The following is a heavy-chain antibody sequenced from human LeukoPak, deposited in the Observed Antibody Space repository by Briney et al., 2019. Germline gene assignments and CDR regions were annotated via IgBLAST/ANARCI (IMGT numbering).Heavy chain of an antibody. J-gene: IGHJ5*02. D-gene: IGHD6-19*01. CDR1: GFTFSSYW. CDR3: ARSASGWMGNWFDP. CDR2: IKQDGSEK. V-gene: IGHV3-7*01. Sequence: PGGSLRLSCAASGFTFSSYWMSWVRQAPGKGLEWVANIKQDGSEKYYVDSVKGRFTISRDNAKNSLYLQMNSLRAEDTAVYYCARSASGWMGNWFDPWGQGTLVTVSS.